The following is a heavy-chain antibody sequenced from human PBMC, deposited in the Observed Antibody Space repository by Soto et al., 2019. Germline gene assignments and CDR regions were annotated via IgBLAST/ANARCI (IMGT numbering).Heavy chain of an antibody. V-gene: IGHV1-69*01. CDR1: GGTFSSYA. Sequence: QVQLVQSGAEVKKPGSSVKVSCKASGGTFSSYAISWVRQAPGQGLEWMGGIIPIFGTANYAQKFQGSVTITADESTNTTYLEPRILRLDVTSVYYSARERLIWFGELVPSRSDGMDFCGQGTTVTVAS. J-gene: IGHJ6*02. CDR3: ARERLIWFGELVPSRSDGMDF. CDR2: IIPIFGTA. D-gene: IGHD3-10*01.